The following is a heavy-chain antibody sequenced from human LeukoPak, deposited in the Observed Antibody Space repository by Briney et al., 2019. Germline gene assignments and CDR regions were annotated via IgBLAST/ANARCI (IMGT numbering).Heavy chain of an antibody. CDR3: AREIRYYDSSGYSDY. Sequence: GGSLRLSCAASGFTFDDYGMSWVRQAPGKGLEWVSGINWNGGSTGYADSVKGRFTISRDNAKNSLYLQMNSLRAEDTALYYCAREIRYYDSSGYSDYWGRGTLVTVSS. CDR1: GFTFDDYG. J-gene: IGHJ4*02. V-gene: IGHV3-20*04. D-gene: IGHD3-22*01. CDR2: INWNGGST.